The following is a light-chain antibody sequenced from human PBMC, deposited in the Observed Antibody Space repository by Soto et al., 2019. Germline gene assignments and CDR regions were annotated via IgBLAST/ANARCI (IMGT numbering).Light chain of an antibody. V-gene: IGKV1-39*01. J-gene: IGKJ2*01. CDR2: SAS. CDR3: QQTFRTPHT. CDR1: QTISNY. Sequence: DIRMTQSPASLSASVGDRVTITCRASQTISNYLNWYQQKPGAAPKLLIYSASTLQSGVPSRFSGSGFGTEYTLTISSLQPADFAVYYCQQTFRTPHTFGQGT.